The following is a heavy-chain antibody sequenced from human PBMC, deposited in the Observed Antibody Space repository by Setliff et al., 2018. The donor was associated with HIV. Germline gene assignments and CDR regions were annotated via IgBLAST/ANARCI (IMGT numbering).Heavy chain of an antibody. CDR3: TSHRGSFDY. CDR1: GFSNSA. Sequence: GGSLRLSCAASGFSNSALHSVRQAPGKGLEWVGRIRSKANNYATEYGASVKGRFIISRDDSKNMAYLQMNSLRTEDTAIYYCTSHRGSFDYWGLGTLGTFSS. J-gene: IGHJ4*02. V-gene: IGHV3-73*01. CDR2: IRSKANNYAT. D-gene: IGHD1-26*01.